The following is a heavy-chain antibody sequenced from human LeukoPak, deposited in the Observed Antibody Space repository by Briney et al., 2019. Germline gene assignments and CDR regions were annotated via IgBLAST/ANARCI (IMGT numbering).Heavy chain of an antibody. Sequence: GSLRLSCAASGFTFSDYAMHWVRQAPGKGLEWVALTWYDGDNKYYADSVKGRFTISKDNSKNTLYLQMNSLRAEDTAVYYCARDSIMTTATSDPDYWGQGTLVTVSS. J-gene: IGHJ4*02. D-gene: IGHD4-17*01. CDR3: ARDSIMTTATSDPDY. CDR1: GFTFSDYA. CDR2: TWYDGDNK. V-gene: IGHV3-33*01.